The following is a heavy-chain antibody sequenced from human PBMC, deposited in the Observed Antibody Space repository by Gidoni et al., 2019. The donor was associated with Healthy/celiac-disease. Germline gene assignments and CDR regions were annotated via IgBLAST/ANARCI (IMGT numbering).Heavy chain of an antibody. Sequence: QLQLQESGSGLVKPSQTLSLTCAVSGGSISSGGYSWSWIRQPPGKGLEWIGYIYHSGSTYYNPSLKSRVTISVDRSKNQFSLKLSSVTAADTAVYYCARRYLAPYYYDSSGYYDYWGQGTLVTVSS. CDR2: IYHSGST. CDR3: ARRYLAPYYYDSSGYYDY. J-gene: IGHJ4*02. CDR1: GGSISSGGYS. D-gene: IGHD3-22*01. V-gene: IGHV4-30-2*01.